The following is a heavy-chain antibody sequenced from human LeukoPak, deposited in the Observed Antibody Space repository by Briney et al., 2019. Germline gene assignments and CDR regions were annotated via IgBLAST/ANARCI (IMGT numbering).Heavy chain of an antibody. CDR3: ARELTGYSSSWYYYFDP. CDR1: GDSISSGNYY. V-gene: IGHV4-61*02. CDR2: IYTSGST. Sequence: ASETLSLTCTVSGDSISSGNYYWSWIRQPAGKGLEWIGRIYTSGSTNYNPSLKSRFTISVDTSKNQFSLKLSSVTASDTAVYYCARELTGYSSSWYYYFDPWGQGTLVTVSS. D-gene: IGHD6-13*01. J-gene: IGHJ5*02.